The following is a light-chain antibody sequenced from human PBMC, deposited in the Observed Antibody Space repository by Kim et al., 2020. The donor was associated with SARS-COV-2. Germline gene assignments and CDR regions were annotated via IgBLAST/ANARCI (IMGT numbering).Light chain of an antibody. CDR3: QQYNSYLST. Sequence: DIQMTQSPSTLSASVGDRVTITCRASQSISSWLAWYQQKPGKAPNLLIYKASSLESGVPSRFSGSGSGTEFTLTISSLQPDDFATYYCQQYNSYLSTFGQGTKLDIK. J-gene: IGKJ1*01. V-gene: IGKV1-5*03. CDR1: QSISSW. CDR2: KAS.